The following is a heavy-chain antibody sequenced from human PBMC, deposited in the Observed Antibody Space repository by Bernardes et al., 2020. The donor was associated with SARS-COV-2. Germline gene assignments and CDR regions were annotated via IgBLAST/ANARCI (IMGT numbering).Heavy chain of an antibody. CDR2: IYYTGST. CDR1: GGSISSSTYY. V-gene: IGHV4-39*01. CDR3: SRRGIYSSSGWFDP. D-gene: IGHD3-10*01. J-gene: IGHJ5*02. Sequence: SETLSLNCSVCGGSISSSTYYWGWLLQPPGKGLEWIGSIYYTGSTYYNPSLKSRLTISVDTSKNQFSLNLSSVTAADTAVYYCSRRGIYSSSGWFDPWGQGTLVTVSS.